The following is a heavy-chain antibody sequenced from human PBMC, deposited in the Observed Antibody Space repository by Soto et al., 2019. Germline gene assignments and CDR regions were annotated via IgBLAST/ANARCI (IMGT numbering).Heavy chain of an antibody. Sequence: GGSLRLSCAASGFTFSSYAMSWVRQAPGKGLEWVSAISGSGGSTYYADSVKGRFTISRDNSKNTLYLQMNSLRAEDTAVYYCAKLGDGYSVGYYYYGMDVWGQGTTVTVSS. CDR3: AKLGDGYSVGYYYYGMDV. D-gene: IGHD3-16*01. CDR2: ISGSGGST. V-gene: IGHV3-23*01. CDR1: GFTFSSYA. J-gene: IGHJ6*02.